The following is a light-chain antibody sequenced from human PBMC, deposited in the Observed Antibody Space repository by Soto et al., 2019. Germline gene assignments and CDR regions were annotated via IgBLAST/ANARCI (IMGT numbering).Light chain of an antibody. CDR3: QQYYSIPWT. Sequence: DIVMTQSPDSLAVSLGERATINCKSSQSILYSSNNKNYLAWYQQKPGQPPKLLIYWASIRESGVPDRFSVSGSGTDFTLTISSLQAEDVAIYYCQQYYSIPWTFGQGTKVEIK. CDR2: WAS. V-gene: IGKV4-1*01. CDR1: QSILYSSNNKNY. J-gene: IGKJ1*01.